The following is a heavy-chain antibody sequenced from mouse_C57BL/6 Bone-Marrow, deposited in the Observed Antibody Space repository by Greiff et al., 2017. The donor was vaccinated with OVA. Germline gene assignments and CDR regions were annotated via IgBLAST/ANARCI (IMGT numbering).Heavy chain of an antibody. CDR2: ISSGSSTI. Sequence: EVKVVESGGGLVKPGGSLKLSCAASGFTFSDYGMHWVRQAPEKGLEWVAYISSGSSTIYYADTVKGRFTISRDNAKNTLFLQMTSLRSEDTAMYYCAKIYYYGSIYAMDCWGQGTSVTVSS. J-gene: IGHJ4*01. V-gene: IGHV5-17*01. D-gene: IGHD1-1*01. CDR1: GFTFSDYG. CDR3: AKIYYYGSIYAMDC.